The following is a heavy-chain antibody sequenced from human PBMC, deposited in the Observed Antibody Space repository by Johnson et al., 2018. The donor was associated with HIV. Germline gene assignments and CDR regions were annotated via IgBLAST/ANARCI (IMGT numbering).Heavy chain of an antibody. CDR1: GFTFSSYA. J-gene: IGHJ3*02. V-gene: IGHV3-23*04. Sequence: EVQLVESGGGLVQPGGSLRLSCAASGFTFSSYAMTWVRQAPGKGLEWVAGISGSGGGTYYADSVKGRFTISRDNSKNTVFLQMSSLRAEDTALYYCAKDSGALGLGYAFDIWGQGTMVTVSS. CDR3: AKDSGALGLGYAFDI. D-gene: IGHD3-16*01. CDR2: ISGSGGGT.